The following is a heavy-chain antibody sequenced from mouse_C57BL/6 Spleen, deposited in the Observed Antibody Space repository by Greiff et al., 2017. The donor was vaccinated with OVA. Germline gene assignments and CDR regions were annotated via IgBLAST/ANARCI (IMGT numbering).Heavy chain of an antibody. V-gene: IGHV5-6*01. D-gene: IGHD2-2*01. CDR2: ISSGGSYT. CDR1: GFTFSSYG. CDR3: ARQGYDGNYYAMDY. Sequence: EVKLVESGGDLVKPGGSLKLSCAASGFTFSSYGMSWVRQTPDKRLEWVATISSGGSYTYYPDSVKGRFTISRDNAKSTLYLQMNSLKSEYTAMYYCARQGYDGNYYAMDYWGQGTSVTVSS. J-gene: IGHJ4*01.